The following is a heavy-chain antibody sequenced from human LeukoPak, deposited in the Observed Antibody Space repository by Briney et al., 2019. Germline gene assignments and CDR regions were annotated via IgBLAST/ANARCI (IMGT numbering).Heavy chain of an antibody. CDR2: IYYSGST. CDR1: GGSISSYY. V-gene: IGHV4-59*01. CDR3: ARLYDFWSGYAFDY. Sequence: SETLSLTCTVSGGSISSYYWSWIRQPPGKGLEWIGYIYYSGSTNYNPSLKSRVTISVDTSKNQFSLKPSSVTAADTAVYYCARLYDFWSGYAFDYWGQGTLVTVSS. J-gene: IGHJ4*02. D-gene: IGHD3-3*01.